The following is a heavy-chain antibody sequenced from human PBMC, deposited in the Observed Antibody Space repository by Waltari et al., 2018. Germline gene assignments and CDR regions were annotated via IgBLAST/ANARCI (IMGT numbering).Heavy chain of an antibody. D-gene: IGHD2-15*01. CDR1: GGYISSHH. CDR3: ARDKDSVAAL. CDR2: IYSSGST. J-gene: IGHJ4*02. V-gene: IGHV4-59*11. Sequence: QVQLQESGPGLVKPSATLSLTCTLSGGYISSHHWPWIRQPPGKGLEWIGYIYSSGSTNYNPSLKSRVTISVYTSKNQFSLKLSSVTAADTAVYYCARDKDSVAALWGQGTLVTVSS.